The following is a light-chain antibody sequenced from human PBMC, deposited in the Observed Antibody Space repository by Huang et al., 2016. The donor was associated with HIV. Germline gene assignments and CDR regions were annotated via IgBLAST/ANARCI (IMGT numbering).Light chain of an antibody. V-gene: IGKV2-28*01. CDR3: MQGLRTPRT. J-gene: IGKJ2*01. CDR2: LGS. Sequence: DVVMTQSPLSLPVTPGEPASISCRSSQSLLHSDGNNYFEWYLQKPGQSPQLLIYLGSNRASGVPERFSGSGSGTDFTLKISRVEAVDVGVYYCMQGLRTPRTFGQGTRLEIK. CDR1: QSLLHSDGNNY.